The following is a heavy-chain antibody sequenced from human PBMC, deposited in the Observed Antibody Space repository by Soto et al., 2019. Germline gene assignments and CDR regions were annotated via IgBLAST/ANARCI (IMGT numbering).Heavy chain of an antibody. Sequence: PSETLSLTCAVAGGSISSGGYSWSWIRQPPGKGLEWIGYIYHSGSTYYNPSLKSRVTISVDRSKNQFSLKLSSVTAADTAVYYCARAHYGDYGYGMDVWGQGTTVTSP. D-gene: IGHD4-17*01. J-gene: IGHJ6*02. CDR3: ARAHYGDYGYGMDV. V-gene: IGHV4-30-2*01. CDR2: IYHSGST. CDR1: GGSISSGGYS.